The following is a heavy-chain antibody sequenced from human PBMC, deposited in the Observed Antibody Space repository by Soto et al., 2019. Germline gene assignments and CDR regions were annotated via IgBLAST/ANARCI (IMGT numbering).Heavy chain of an antibody. CDR1: GYTFTSYA. J-gene: IGHJ6*02. CDR2: INAGNGNT. D-gene: IGHD6-6*01. CDR3: ARVARYYLGMDV. Sequence: ASVKVSCKASGYTFTSYAMHWVRQAPGQRLEWMGWINAGNGNTKYSQKFQGRVTTTRDTSASTAYMELSSLRSEDTAVYYCARVARYYLGMDVWGQGTTVTVSS. V-gene: IGHV1-3*01.